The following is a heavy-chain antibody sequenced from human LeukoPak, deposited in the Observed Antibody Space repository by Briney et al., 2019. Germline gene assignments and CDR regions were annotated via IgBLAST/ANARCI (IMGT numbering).Heavy chain of an antibody. D-gene: IGHD1-26*01. CDR2: INPSGGST. Sequence: ASVKVSCKTSVYTFTSYYMHWVRQAPGQGLEWMGIINPSGGSTSYAQKFQGRVTMTRDMSTSTVYMELSSLRSEDTAVYYCARAGSKVGATFSNYYYYMDVWGKGTTVTVSS. J-gene: IGHJ6*03. V-gene: IGHV1-46*01. CDR1: VYTFTSYY. CDR3: ARAGSKVGATFSNYYYYMDV.